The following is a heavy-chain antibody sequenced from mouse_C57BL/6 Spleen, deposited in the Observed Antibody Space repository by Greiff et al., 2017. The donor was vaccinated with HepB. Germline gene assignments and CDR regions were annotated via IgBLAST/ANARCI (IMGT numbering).Heavy chain of an antibody. V-gene: IGHV5-17*01. J-gene: IGHJ1*03. D-gene: IGHD2-1*01. CDR1: GFTFSDYG. Sequence: VQLKESGGGLVKPGGSLKLSCAASGFTFSDYGMHWVRQAPEKGLEWVAYISSGSSTIYYADTVKGRFTISRDNAKNTLFLQMTSLRSEDTAMYYCARPYGNYPYWYFDVWGTGTTVTVSS. CDR3: ARPYGNYPYWYFDV. CDR2: ISSGSSTI.